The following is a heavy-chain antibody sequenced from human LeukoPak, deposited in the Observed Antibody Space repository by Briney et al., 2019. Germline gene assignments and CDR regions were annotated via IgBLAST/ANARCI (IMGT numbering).Heavy chain of an antibody. V-gene: IGHV4-34*01. CDR2: INHSGST. Sequence: SETLSLTCAVYGGSFSGYYWSWIRQPPGKGLEWIGEINHSGSTNYNPSLKSRVTISVDTSKNQSSLKLSSVTAADTAVYYCARGPGSSGYYRWFDPWGQGTLVTVSS. D-gene: IGHD3-22*01. J-gene: IGHJ5*02. CDR1: GGSFSGYY. CDR3: ARGPGSSGYYRWFDP.